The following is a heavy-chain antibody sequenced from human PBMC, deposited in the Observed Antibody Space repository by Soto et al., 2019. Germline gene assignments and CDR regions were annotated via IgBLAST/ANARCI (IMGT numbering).Heavy chain of an antibody. J-gene: IGHJ4*02. CDR2: ISAYNGNT. Sequence: QVQLVQSGAEVKKPGASVKVSCKASGYTFTSYGISWVRQAPGQGLEWMGWISAYNGNTNYAQKLPGRVTMTTDTSTSTGDMELRRLRSDDTAVYYCARYRHQGELMRGFDYWGQGTLVTVSS. V-gene: IGHV1-18*01. CDR3: ARYRHQGELMRGFDY. D-gene: IGHD1-26*01. CDR1: GYTFTSYG.